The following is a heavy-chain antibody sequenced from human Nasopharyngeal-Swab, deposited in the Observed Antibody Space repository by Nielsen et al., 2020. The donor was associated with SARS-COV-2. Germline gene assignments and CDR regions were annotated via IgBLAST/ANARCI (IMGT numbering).Heavy chain of an antibody. J-gene: IGHJ4*02. D-gene: IGHD3-10*01. Sequence: WIRQPPGKGLEWVSVITGSGGSTYYADSVKGRFTISRDNAKNSLYLQMNSLRAEDTAVYYCARAGITMVRAFDYWGQGTLVTVSS. V-gene: IGHV3-11*04. CDR3: ARAGITMVRAFDY. CDR2: ITGSGGST.